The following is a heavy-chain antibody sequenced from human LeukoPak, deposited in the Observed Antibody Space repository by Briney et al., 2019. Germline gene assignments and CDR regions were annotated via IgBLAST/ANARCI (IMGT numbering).Heavy chain of an antibody. CDR2: IRSKAYGGTT. J-gene: IGHJ4*02. CDR3: TRARVRGSFIWGY. CDR1: GFTFGDYA. Sequence: GGSLRLSCTASGFTFGDYAMSWVRQAPGKGLEWVGFIRSKAYGGTTEYAASVKGRFTISRDDSKSIAYLQMNSLKTEDTAVYYCTRARVRGSFIWGYWGQGTLVTVSS. V-gene: IGHV3-49*04. D-gene: IGHD3-10*01.